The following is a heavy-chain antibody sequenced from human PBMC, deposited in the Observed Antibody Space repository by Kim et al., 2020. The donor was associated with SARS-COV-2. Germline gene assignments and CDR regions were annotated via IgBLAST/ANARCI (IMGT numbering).Heavy chain of an antibody. V-gene: IGHV3-33*06. CDR3: AKDSNPLLWFGEDKGAFDI. CDR2: IWYDGSNK. CDR1: GFTFSSYA. D-gene: IGHD3-10*01. Sequence: GGSLRLSCAASGFTFSSYAMHWVRQAPGKGLEWVAVIWYDGSNKYYADSVKGRFTISRDNSKNTLYLQMNSLRAEDTAVYYCAKDSNPLLWFGEDKGAFDIWGQGTMVTVSS. J-gene: IGHJ3*02.